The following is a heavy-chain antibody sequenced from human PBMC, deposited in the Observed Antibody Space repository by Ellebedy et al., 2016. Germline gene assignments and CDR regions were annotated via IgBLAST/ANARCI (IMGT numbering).Heavy chain of an antibody. D-gene: IGHD4-23*01. J-gene: IGHJ5*01. CDR3: AKRGLLGGWYAS. Sequence: GESLKISCEGSGYSFTRYWIAWVRQMPGKGLEYMGIIYPSDSDTRYSPSFEGQVTISADKSISTAYLQWSSLKASDTAVYYCAKRGLLGGWYASWGQGTPVTVSS. V-gene: IGHV5-51*01. CDR2: IYPSDSDT. CDR1: GYSFTRYW.